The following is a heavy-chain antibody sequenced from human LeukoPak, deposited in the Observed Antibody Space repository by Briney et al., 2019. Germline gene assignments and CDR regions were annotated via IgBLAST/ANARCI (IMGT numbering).Heavy chain of an antibody. CDR2: ISAYNGNT. CDR3: ATIELRNFDWLVFDY. CDR1: GYTFTSYG. Sequence: ASVKVSCKASGYTFTSYGISWVRQAPGQGLEWMGWISAYNGNTNYAQKLQGRVTMTTDTSTSTAYMELRSLRSDDTAVYYCATIELRNFDWLVFDYWGQGTLLSVSS. J-gene: IGHJ4*02. D-gene: IGHD3-9*01. V-gene: IGHV1-18*01.